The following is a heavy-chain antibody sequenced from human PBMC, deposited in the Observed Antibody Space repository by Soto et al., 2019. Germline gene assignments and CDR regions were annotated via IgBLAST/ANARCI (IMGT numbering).Heavy chain of an antibody. D-gene: IGHD2-8*02. CDR1: DDTFTSCG. Sequence: ASTKVSSSTPDDTFTSCGITWLRQAPGHGLEWVGWLSVYYDKTQIAQKFQGRVTLTTSTSMTTNYMELRSLTSDDTAVYFCARVAWGGAQRLLSEMTRGQFNYMDVWGLGTPVTVSS. V-gene: IGHV1-18*04. CDR3: ARVAWGGAQRLLSEMTRGQFNYMDV. CDR2: LSVYYDKT. J-gene: IGHJ6*03.